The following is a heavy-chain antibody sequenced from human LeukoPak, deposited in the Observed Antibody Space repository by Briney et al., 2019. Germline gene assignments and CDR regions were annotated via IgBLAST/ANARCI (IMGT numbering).Heavy chain of an antibody. Sequence: PGGSLRLSCAASEFSVGSNYMTWVRQAPGKGLEWVSLIYSGGSTYYADSVKGRFTISRDNSKNTLYLQMNSLRAEDTALYYCAKGYGSGSYYSEFDYWGQGTLVTVSS. J-gene: IGHJ4*02. CDR3: AKGYGSGSYYSEFDY. CDR1: EFSVGSNY. CDR2: IYSGGST. D-gene: IGHD3-10*01. V-gene: IGHV3-66*01.